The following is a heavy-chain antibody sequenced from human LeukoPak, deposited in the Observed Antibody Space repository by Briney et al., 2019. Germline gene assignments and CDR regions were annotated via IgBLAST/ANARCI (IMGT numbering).Heavy chain of an antibody. D-gene: IGHD6-6*01. Sequence: GGSLRPSCAASGFTFSSYAMSWVRQAPGKGLEWVSAISGSGGSTYYADSVKGRFTISRDNSKNTLYLQMNSLRAEDTAVYYCAKDFDSSSAGVIDYWGQGTLVTVSS. J-gene: IGHJ4*02. CDR3: AKDFDSSSAGVIDY. CDR2: ISGSGGST. V-gene: IGHV3-23*01. CDR1: GFTFSSYA.